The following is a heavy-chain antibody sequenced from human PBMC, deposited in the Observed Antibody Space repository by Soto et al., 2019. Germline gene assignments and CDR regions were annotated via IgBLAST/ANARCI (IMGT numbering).Heavy chain of an antibody. D-gene: IGHD3-3*01. V-gene: IGHV1-18*01. J-gene: IGHJ6*01. Sequence: QVQLVQSGGEVKQPGASVKVSCKASGYSLTNYGVSWVRQAPGQGLEWVGWITPSNGNTNWAQKLEGRITMTIDTSSSTVYMELRSLNSDDSAVYYGARYSLFGVVTDMDLWGQATTVIVSS. CDR2: ITPSNGNT. CDR3: ARYSLFGVVTDMDL. CDR1: GYSLTNYG.